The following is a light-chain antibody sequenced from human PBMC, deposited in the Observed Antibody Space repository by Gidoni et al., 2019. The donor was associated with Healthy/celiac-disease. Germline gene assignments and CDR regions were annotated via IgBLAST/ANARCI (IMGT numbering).Light chain of an antibody. CDR3: QQRSNWPRYT. V-gene: IGKV3-11*01. Sequence: EIVLTQSPATLSLSPGERATLCCRASQSVSSYLAWYQQKPGQAPRLLIYDASNRATGIPARFSGSGSGTDFTLTISVLEPEDFAVYYWQQRSNWPRYTFGQGTKLEIK. CDR2: DAS. J-gene: IGKJ2*01. CDR1: QSVSSY.